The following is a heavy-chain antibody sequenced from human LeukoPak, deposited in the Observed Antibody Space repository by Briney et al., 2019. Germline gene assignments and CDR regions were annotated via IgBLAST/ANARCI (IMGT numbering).Heavy chain of an antibody. CDR1: GGSFSGYY. Sequence: PSETLSLTCAVYGGSFSGYYWSWIRQPPGKGLEWIGEINHSGSTNYNPSLRSRVTISVDTSKNQFSLKLSSVTAADTAVYYCARGRSSSWYNNYYYYMDVWGKGTTVTVSS. J-gene: IGHJ6*03. D-gene: IGHD6-13*01. V-gene: IGHV4-34*01. CDR3: ARGRSSSWYNNYYYYMDV. CDR2: INHSGST.